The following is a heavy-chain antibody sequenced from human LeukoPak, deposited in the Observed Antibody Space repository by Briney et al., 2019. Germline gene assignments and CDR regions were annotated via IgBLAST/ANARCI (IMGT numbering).Heavy chain of an antibody. CDR3: AKDGGGLFDAFDI. J-gene: IGHJ3*02. Sequence: GGSLRLSCAASVFTFSSYAMRWVRQAPGKGLEWVSAISGSGGSTYYADSVKGRFTISRDNSKNTLYLQMNSLRAEDTAVYYCAKDGGGLFDAFDIWGQGTMVTVSS. V-gene: IGHV3-23*01. CDR2: ISGSGGST. D-gene: IGHD6-25*01. CDR1: VFTFSSYA.